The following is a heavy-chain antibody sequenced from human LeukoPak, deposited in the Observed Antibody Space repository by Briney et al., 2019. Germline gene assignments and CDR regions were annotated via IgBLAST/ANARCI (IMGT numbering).Heavy chain of an antibody. J-gene: IGHJ5*02. Sequence: PSETLSLTCTVSGGSISSYYWSWIRQPPGKGLEWIGYIYHSGSTYYNPSLKSRVTISVDRSKNQFSLKLSSVTAADTAVYYCARGRATVTTNWFDPWGQGTLVTVSS. V-gene: IGHV4-59*12. CDR1: GGSISSYY. D-gene: IGHD4-17*01. CDR2: IYHSGST. CDR3: ARGRATVTTNWFDP.